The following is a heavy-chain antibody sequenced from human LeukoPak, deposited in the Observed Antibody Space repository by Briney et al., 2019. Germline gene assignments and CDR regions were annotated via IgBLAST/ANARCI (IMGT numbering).Heavy chain of an antibody. CDR3: ARCKLGIHFDY. J-gene: IGHJ4*02. D-gene: IGHD2-8*01. Sequence: PAGSLTLSCAASGLTISNTYMSWVRQAPGKGLEWVSVIYIGGSAYYSDSLKGRFTISRDRSENTVYLQMTSLRVEDTAVYYCARCKLGIHFDYWGQGTLVTVSS. CDR2: IYIGGSA. V-gene: IGHV3-53*01. CDR1: GLTISNTY.